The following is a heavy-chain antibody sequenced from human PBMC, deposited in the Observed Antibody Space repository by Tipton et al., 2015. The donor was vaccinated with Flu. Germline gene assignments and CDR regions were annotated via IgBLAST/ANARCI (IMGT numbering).Heavy chain of an antibody. Sequence: TLSLTCTVSGGSISSYYWSWIRQPPGKGLEWIGYIYYSGSTNYNPSLKSRVTISVDTSKNQFSLKLSSVTAADTAVYYCARAYSYGLGYWYFDLWGRGTLVTVSS. CDR3: ARAYSYGLGYWYFDL. CDR1: GGSISSYY. D-gene: IGHD5-18*01. J-gene: IGHJ2*01. V-gene: IGHV4-59*01. CDR2: IYYSGST.